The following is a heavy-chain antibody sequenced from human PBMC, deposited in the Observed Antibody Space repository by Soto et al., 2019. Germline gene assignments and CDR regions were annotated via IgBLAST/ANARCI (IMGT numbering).Heavy chain of an antibody. CDR1: GYTFTGHY. V-gene: IGHV1-2*02. D-gene: IGHD6-19*01. CDR3: AKRAAKAVAGTMCDY. J-gene: IGHJ4*02. CDR2: IGPESGAT. Sequence: ASVKVSCKASGYTFTGHYIHWVRQAPEQGPEWMGEIGPESGATRYAQRFQGRVTMTRDMSITLYLQMNSLGAEDTAVYYCAKRAAKAVAGTMCDYWGQGTLVTVSS.